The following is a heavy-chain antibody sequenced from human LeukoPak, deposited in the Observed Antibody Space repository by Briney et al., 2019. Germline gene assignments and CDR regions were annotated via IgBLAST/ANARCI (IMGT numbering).Heavy chain of an antibody. CDR1: GYSFSNYW. Sequence: GESLKISCQGCGYSFSNYWIAWVRQLPGKGLEWMRIIYPGDSDTRYSPSFQGQVTISADKFISTAYLQWSSLKASDTAMYYCARQSFCATGCYPQFDYWGQGTLVTVSS. CDR2: IYPGDSDT. D-gene: IGHD2-2*01. CDR3: ARQSFCATGCYPQFDY. J-gene: IGHJ4*02. V-gene: IGHV5-51*01.